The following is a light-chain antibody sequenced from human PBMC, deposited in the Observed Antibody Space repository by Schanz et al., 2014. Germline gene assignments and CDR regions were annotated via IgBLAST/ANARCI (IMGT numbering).Light chain of an antibody. CDR2: DVS. CDR3: SSYAGSDSWV. CDR1: SSDVGSYNL. J-gene: IGLJ2*01. V-gene: IGLV2-23*02. Sequence: QSALTQPASVSGSPGQSITISCTGTSSDVGSYNLVSWYQQHPGKAPKLMIFDVSNRPSGVSNRFSGSKSGNTASLTISGLQAEDEADYYCSSYAGSDSWVFGGGTKLTVL.